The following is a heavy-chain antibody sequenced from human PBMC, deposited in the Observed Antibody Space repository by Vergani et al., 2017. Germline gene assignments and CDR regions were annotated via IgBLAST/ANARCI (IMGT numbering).Heavy chain of an antibody. CDR3: AKDGQGGGSAFDY. Sequence: EVQLLESGGGLVQPGGSLRLSCAASGFTFSSYAMSWVRQAPGKGLEWVSAISGSGGSTYYADSVKVRFTISRDNSKNTLYLQMNSLRAEDTAVYYCAKDGQGGGSAFDYWGQGTLVTVSS. D-gene: IGHD2-15*01. V-gene: IGHV3-23*01. CDR1: GFTFSSYA. J-gene: IGHJ4*02. CDR2: ISGSGGST.